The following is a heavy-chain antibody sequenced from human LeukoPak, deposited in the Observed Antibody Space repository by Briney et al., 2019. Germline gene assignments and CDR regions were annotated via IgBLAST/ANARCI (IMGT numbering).Heavy chain of an antibody. Sequence: PSQTLSLTCTVSGGSISSGSYYWSWIRQPPGKGLEWIGEINHSGSTNYNPSLKSRVTISVDTSKNQFSLKLSSVTAADTAVYYCARDPRRGYCSGGSCQGYWGQGTLVTVSS. D-gene: IGHD2-15*01. V-gene: IGHV4-39*07. CDR2: INHSGST. J-gene: IGHJ4*02. CDR3: ARDPRRGYCSGGSCQGY. CDR1: GGSISSGSYY.